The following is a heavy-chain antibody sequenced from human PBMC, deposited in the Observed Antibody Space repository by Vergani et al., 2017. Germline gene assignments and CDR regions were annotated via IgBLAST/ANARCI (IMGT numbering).Heavy chain of an antibody. CDR1: GFTFSSYA. J-gene: IGHJ2*01. CDR3: AKPPDGGYYTWYFDL. Sequence: EVQLLESGGGLVQPGGSLRLSCAASGFTFSSYAMSWVRQAPGKGLEWVSAIIGSGGSTYYADSVKGRFTISRDNSKNTLYLQMNSLRAEDTAVYYCAKPPDGGYYTWYFDLWGRGTLVTVSS. V-gene: IGHV3-23*01. D-gene: IGHD3-3*01. CDR2: IIGSGGST.